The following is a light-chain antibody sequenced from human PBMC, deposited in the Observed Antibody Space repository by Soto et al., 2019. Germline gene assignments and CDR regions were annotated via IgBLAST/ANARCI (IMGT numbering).Light chain of an antibody. CDR1: QSISSN. CDR3: QQYGSSAPIT. V-gene: IGKV3-20*01. CDR2: GAS. J-gene: IGKJ5*01. Sequence: EIVMTQSPATLSVSPGERATLSCRASQSISSNLAWYQQKPGQAPRLLIYGASIRATGIPDRFSGSGSETDFTLTIIRLEPEDFALYYCQQYGSSAPITFGQGTRLEIK.